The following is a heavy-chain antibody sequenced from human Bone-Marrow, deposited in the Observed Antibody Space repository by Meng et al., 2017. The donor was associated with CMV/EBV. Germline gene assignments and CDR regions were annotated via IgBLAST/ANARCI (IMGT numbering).Heavy chain of an antibody. CDR3: ARDRGSRDYGGNSDFDY. J-gene: IGHJ4*02. Sequence: GESLKISCAASGFTFSDYYMSWIRQAPGKGLEWVSYISSSGSTIYYADSVKGRFTISRDNAKNSLYLLMNSLRAEDTAVYYCARDRGSRDYGGNSDFDYWGQGTLVTVSA. CDR2: ISSSGSTI. CDR1: GFTFSDYY. D-gene: IGHD4-23*01. V-gene: IGHV3-11*04.